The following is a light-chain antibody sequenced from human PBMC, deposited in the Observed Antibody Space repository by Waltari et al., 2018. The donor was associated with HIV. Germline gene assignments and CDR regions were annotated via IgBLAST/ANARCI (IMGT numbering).Light chain of an antibody. CDR1: QSISTS. J-gene: IGKJ1*01. CDR3: QQSYSIPLT. CDR2: GAS. Sequence: DIQMTQSPSSLSASLGDRVTITCRASQSISTSLNWYEQKPGKAPKLLLYGASTLQSGVPSRFSGSGSGTDFTLTISSLQPEDFATYYCQQSYSIPLTFGQGP. V-gene: IGKV1-39*01.